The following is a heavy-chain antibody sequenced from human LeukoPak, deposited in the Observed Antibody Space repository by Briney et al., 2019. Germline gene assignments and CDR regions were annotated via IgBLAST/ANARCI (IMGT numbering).Heavy chain of an antibody. CDR1: GGSTTSYY. Sequence: SETLSLTCTVSGGSTTSYYWSWIRQPPGKGLERIGYIYYSGSTNYNPSLKSRVTISVDTSKNQFSLKLSSVTAADTAVYYCARGGVNYKIAGPWGQGALVTVSS. CDR3: ARGGVNYKIAGP. CDR2: IYYSGST. J-gene: IGHJ5*02. V-gene: IGHV4-59*01. D-gene: IGHD3-10*01.